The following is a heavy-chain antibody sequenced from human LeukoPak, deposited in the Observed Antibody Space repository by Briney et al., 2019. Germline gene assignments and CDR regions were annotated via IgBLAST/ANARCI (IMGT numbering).Heavy chain of an antibody. J-gene: IGHJ5*02. CDR3: AREKAVTGRGWFDP. CDR1: GYTFTSYA. V-gene: IGHV7-4-1*02. D-gene: IGHD6-19*01. Sequence: ASVKVSCKASGYTFTSYAMNWVRQAPGQGLGWMGWINTNTGNPTYAQGFTGRFVFSLDTSVSTAYLQISSLKAEDTAVYYCAREKAVTGRGWFDPWGQGTLVTVSS. CDR2: INTNTGNP.